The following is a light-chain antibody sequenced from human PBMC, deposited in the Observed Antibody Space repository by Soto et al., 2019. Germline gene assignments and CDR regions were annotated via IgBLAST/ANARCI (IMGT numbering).Light chain of an antibody. CDR1: SGDVGAYNY. Sequence: QSALTQPASVSGSPGQSITISCTGTSGDVGAYNYVSWYQQHPGKAPRLMIYDVSNRPSGASNRFSGSKSGNTASLTISGLQAEDEAAYYCSSFTNTYSYVFGTGTKVTVL. J-gene: IGLJ1*01. V-gene: IGLV2-14*01. CDR2: DVS. CDR3: SSFTNTYSYV.